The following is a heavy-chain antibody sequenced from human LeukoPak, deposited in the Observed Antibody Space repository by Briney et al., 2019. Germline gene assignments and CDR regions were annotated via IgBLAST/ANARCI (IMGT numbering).Heavy chain of an antibody. CDR2: IHIGNST. Sequence: PGGSLRLSCAASGFTFSNYWMNWVRQAPGKGLEWVSIIHIGNSTYYADSVKGRFTISRDNSKNTLYLQMNSLRAEDTAVYYCAADWPLDYWGQGTLVTVSS. D-gene: IGHD3/OR15-3a*01. J-gene: IGHJ4*02. CDR1: GFTFSNYW. CDR3: AADWPLDY. V-gene: IGHV3-66*01.